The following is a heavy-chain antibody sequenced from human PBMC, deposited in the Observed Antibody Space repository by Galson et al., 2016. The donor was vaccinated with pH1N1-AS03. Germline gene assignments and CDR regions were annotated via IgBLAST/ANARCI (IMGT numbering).Heavy chain of an antibody. CDR1: GSIFRNYQ. D-gene: IGHD3-10*01. CDR2: SAGSDDKT. Sequence: ASGSIFRNYQMSWVRQSPGKGLEWVSTSAGSDDKTYYADSVKGRFPISRAKSKNTLYLQMNTLRAEDTALYYCTTVAGTYYNGAYWGQGPLGTVSS. J-gene: IGHJ4*02. V-gene: IGHV3-23*01. CDR3: TTVAGTYYNGAY.